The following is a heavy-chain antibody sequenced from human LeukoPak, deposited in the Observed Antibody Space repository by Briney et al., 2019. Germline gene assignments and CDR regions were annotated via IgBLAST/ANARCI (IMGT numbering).Heavy chain of an antibody. CDR3: ARGSSWSGFSYYMDV. D-gene: IGHD3-3*01. V-gene: IGHV1-8*03. CDR1: GYTFTSYD. CDR2: MNPNSGNT. J-gene: IGHJ6*03. Sequence: GASVKVSCKASGYTFTSYDINWVRQATGQGLEWMGWMNPNSGNTGYAQKLQGRVTITRNTSISTAYMELSSLRSEDTAVYYCARGSSWSGFSYYMDVWGKGTTVTVSS.